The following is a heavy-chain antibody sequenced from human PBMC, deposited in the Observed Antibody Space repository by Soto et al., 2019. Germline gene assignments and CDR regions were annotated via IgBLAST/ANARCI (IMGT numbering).Heavy chain of an antibody. CDR1: GGSISSYY. Sequence: SETLSLTCTVSGGSISSYYWSWIRQSPGKGLEWIGYIYYSGSTNYNPSLKSRVSISVDTSKNQSSLKLSSVTAADTAVYYCARHCEYCSGASVPYWAQGTLVTVS. J-gene: IGHJ1*01. V-gene: IGHV4-59*08. CDR3: ARHCEYCSGASVPY. CDR2: IYYSGST. D-gene: IGHD2-15*01.